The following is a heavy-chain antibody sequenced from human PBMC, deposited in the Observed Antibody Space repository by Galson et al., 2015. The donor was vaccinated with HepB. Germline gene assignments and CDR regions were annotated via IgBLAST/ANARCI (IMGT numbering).Heavy chain of an antibody. CDR2: ISSSSSYI. D-gene: IGHD6-19*01. J-gene: IGHJ4*02. CDR1: GFTFSSYS. Sequence: SLRLSCAASGFTFSSYSMNWVRQAPGKGLEWVSSISSSSSYIYYADSVKGRFTISRDNAKNSLYLQMNSLRAEDTAVYYCARGTSFHSSGWYPSRGLTRYYFDYWGQGTLVTVSS. CDR3: ARGTSFHSSGWYPSRGLTRYYFDY. V-gene: IGHV3-21*01.